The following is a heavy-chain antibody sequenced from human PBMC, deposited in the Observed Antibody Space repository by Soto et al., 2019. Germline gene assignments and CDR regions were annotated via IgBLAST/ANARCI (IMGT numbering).Heavy chain of an antibody. V-gene: IGHV3-23*01. CDR1: GSISTTTP. CDR3: ATSFRYFDN. J-gene: IGHJ4*02. Sequence: PGGSLRLSCAASGSISTTTPLSWVRQAPGKGLEWVSTISGRGTNTYYADSVKGRFIISRDNLKNTVNLQMNGLGVEDTAIYYCATSFRYFDNWGQGTRVTV. CDR2: ISGRGTNT.